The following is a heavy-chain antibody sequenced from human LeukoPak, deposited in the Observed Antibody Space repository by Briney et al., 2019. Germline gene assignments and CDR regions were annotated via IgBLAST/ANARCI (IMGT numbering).Heavy chain of an antibody. CDR3: ARRLVIYSSSWYGRAGYMDV. CDR1: GGSISSGNYY. CDR2: INHSGGT. V-gene: IGHV4-61*09. D-gene: IGHD6-13*01. J-gene: IGHJ6*03. Sequence: PSQTLSLTCTVSGGSISSGNYYWSWIRQLAGKGLEWIGEINHSGGTNYNPSLKSRVTISVDTSKNQFSLKLSSVTAADTAVYYCARRLVIYSSSWYGRAGYMDVWGKGTTVTISS.